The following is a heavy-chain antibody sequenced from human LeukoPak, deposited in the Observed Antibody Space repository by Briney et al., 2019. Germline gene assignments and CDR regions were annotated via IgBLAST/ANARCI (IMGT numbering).Heavy chain of an antibody. CDR3: ASAANRPFDY. CDR1: GFTFSSYD. V-gene: IGHV3-30*02. Sequence: GGSLRLSCAASGFTFSSYDMHWVRQAPGKGLEWVAFIRYDGSNKHYADSVKGRFTISRDNSKNTLYLQMNSLRAEDTAVYYCASAANRPFDYWGQGTLVTVSS. CDR2: IRYDGSNK. D-gene: IGHD2-15*01. J-gene: IGHJ4*02.